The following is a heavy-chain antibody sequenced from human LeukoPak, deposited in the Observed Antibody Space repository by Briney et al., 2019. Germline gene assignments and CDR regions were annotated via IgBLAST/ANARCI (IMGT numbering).Heavy chain of an antibody. CDR3: AQQFYYYYTNP. CDR1: GGTFTGYN. Sequence: SSETLSLTCGVDGGTFTGYNWTWIRQSPGKGLEWIGESNHGGSSYYAPSLRGRVTISVDTSKRQVSLKLRSVTAADTAVYYCAQQFYYYYTNPGGKGTTVIVSS. CDR2: SNHGGSS. V-gene: IGHV4-34*08. D-gene: IGHD2/OR15-2a*01. J-gene: IGHJ6*04.